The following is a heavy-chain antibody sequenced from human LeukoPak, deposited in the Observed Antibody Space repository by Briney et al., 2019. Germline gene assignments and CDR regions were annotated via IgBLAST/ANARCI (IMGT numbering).Heavy chain of an antibody. Sequence: GGSLRLSCTVSGFPVSINSMSWVRQAPGKGLEWVSFIYSGGNTHYSDSVKGRFTISRDSSKNTLYLQMNSLRAEDTAVYYCARDKDVGPSLFDYWGQGTLVTVSS. CDR3: ARDKDVGPSLFDY. V-gene: IGHV3-66*01. J-gene: IGHJ4*02. CDR1: GFPVSINS. CDR2: IYSGGNT. D-gene: IGHD1-26*01.